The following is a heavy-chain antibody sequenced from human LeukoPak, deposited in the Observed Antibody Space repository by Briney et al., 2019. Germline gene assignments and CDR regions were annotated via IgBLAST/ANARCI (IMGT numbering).Heavy chain of an antibody. V-gene: IGHV1-46*01. J-gene: IGHJ4*02. D-gene: IGHD5-12*01. CDR1: GYTFTSYY. CDR2: MNPSGGAI. Sequence: ASVKVSCKASGYTFTSYYMHWVRKAPGQGLERMGVMNPSGGAISYAQLFQGRVTMTRDTSTSTVYMELSSLRSEDTAVYYCAGAGYSGPFDSWGQGTLVTVSS. CDR3: AGAGYSGPFDS.